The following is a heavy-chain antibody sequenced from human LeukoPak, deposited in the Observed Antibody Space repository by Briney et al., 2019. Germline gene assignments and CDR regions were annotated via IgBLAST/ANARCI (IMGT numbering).Heavy chain of an antibody. CDR3: ARDGGYDYGDYGGLDY. CDR1: GFTVSSNY. D-gene: IGHD4-17*01. CDR2: IYSGGST. Sequence: GGSLRLSCAASGFTVSSNYMSWVRQAPGKGLEWVSVIYSGGSTYYADSVKGRFTISRDNSKNTLYLQMNSLRAEDTAVYYCARDGGYDYGDYGGLDYWGQGTLVTVSS. V-gene: IGHV3-66*01. J-gene: IGHJ4*02.